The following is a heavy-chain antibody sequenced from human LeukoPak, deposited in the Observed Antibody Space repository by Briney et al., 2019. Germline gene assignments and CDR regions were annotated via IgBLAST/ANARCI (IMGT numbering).Heavy chain of an antibody. D-gene: IGHD3-10*01. J-gene: IGHJ4*02. CDR2: IYHTGKS. CDR1: GDSISSSSSY. CDR3: AREAPISDSGSYYKSLGY. Sequence: PSETLSLTCTVSGDSISSSSSYWGWIRQPPGKGLEWIASIYHTGKSYYNPSLKSRVTISVDTSKNQISLKLRSVTAADTAVYYCAREAPISDSGSYYKSLGYWGQGTLVTVSS. V-gene: IGHV4-39*07.